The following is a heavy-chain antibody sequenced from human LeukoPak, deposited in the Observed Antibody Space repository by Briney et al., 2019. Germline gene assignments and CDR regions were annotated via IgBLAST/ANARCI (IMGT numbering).Heavy chain of an antibody. J-gene: IGHJ4*02. D-gene: IGHD2-8*02. CDR3: ATYRQVLLPFES. CDR1: GGSFSGYY. Sequence: ETLSLTCAVYGGSFSGYYWSWIRQPPGKGLEGGSSIFPSGGEIHYADSVRGRFTISRDNSKSTLSLQMNSLRAEDMAIYYCATYRQVLLPFESWGQGTLVTVSS. CDR2: IFPSGGEI. V-gene: IGHV3-23*01.